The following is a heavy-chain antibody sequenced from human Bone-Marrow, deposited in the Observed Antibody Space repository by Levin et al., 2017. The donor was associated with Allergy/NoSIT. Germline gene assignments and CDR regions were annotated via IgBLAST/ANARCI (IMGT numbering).Heavy chain of an antibody. CDR3: AKDSSPYDSINWFDP. CDR1: GFAFSDYA. V-gene: IGHV3-23*01. CDR2: VSGGGDYR. Sequence: GESLKISCAASGFAFSDYAMHWIRQTPGKGLEWVSTVSGGGDYRSYADSVKGRFTISRDNSKNTLFLQLHTLSTEDTAISYCAKDSSPYDSINWFDPWGQGTLVTVAS. D-gene: IGHD3-16*01. J-gene: IGHJ5*02.